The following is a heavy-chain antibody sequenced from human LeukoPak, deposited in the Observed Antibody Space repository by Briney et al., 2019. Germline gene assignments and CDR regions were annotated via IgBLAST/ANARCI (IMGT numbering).Heavy chain of an antibody. D-gene: IGHD3-3*01. Sequence: GRSLRHSCAASGFTFSSYAMYWVRQAPGKGLEWVAVISYDGSNKYYAPSVKGRFTISRDNSKNTLYLQMNSLRAEDTAVYYCARERVRLLSGYYYYYMDVWGKGTTVTVSS. CDR2: ISYDGSNK. J-gene: IGHJ6*03. V-gene: IGHV3-30-3*01. CDR1: GFTFSSYA. CDR3: ARERVRLLSGYYYYYMDV.